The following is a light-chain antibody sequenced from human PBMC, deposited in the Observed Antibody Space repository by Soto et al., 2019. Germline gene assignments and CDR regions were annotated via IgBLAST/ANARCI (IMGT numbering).Light chain of an antibody. J-gene: IGKJ4*01. CDR1: QSVSSY. CDR3: QQRSNWPRLT. Sequence: EIVWTQSPATLSLSPGERATRSCSASQSVSSYLAWYQQKPGQAPRLLIYDASNRATGIPARFSGSGSGTDFTLTISSLEPEDFAVYYCQQRSNWPRLTFGGWTQVEIK. V-gene: IGKV3-11*01. CDR2: DAS.